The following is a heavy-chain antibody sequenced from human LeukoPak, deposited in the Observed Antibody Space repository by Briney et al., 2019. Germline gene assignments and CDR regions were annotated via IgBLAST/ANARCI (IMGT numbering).Heavy chain of an antibody. CDR2: ISSSSSYI. D-gene: IGHD3-10*01. V-gene: IGHV3-21*01. Sequence: GGSLRLSCAASGFTFSSYSMNWVRQAPGKELERVSSISSSSSYIYYADSVKGRFTISRDNAKNSLYLQMNSLRAEDTAVHYCARDPELLWFGEQYYFDYWGQGTLVTVSS. J-gene: IGHJ4*02. CDR1: GFTFSSYS. CDR3: ARDPELLWFGEQYYFDY.